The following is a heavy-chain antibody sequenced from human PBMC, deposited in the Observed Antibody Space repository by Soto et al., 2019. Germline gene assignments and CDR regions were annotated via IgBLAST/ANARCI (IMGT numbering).Heavy chain of an antibody. CDR1: GYTFTSYG. V-gene: IGHV1-18*01. CDR2: ISAYNGNT. D-gene: IGHD3-10*01. CDR3: AREEDLMVRGIYGMDV. Sequence: ASVKVSCKASGYTFTSYGISWVRQAPGQGLEWMGWISAYNGNTNYAQKLQGRVTMTTDTSTSTAYMELRSLRSDDTAVYYCAREEDLMVRGIYGMDVWGQGTTVTVSS. J-gene: IGHJ6*02.